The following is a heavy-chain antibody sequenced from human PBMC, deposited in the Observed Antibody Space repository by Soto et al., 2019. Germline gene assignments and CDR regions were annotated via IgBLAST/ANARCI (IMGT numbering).Heavy chain of an antibody. CDR2: VNPNSGGT. CDR1: GYTFTDYY. Sequence: ASVKVSCKASGYTFTDYYIHWVRQAPGQGIERKGWVNPNSGGTNYAQKFQGWVTMTRDTSISTVYMELSSLKSDDMAVYYCAREGAATANYVMDVWGQGTTVTVSS. D-gene: IGHD2-15*01. V-gene: IGHV1-2*04. CDR3: AREGAATANYVMDV. J-gene: IGHJ6*02.